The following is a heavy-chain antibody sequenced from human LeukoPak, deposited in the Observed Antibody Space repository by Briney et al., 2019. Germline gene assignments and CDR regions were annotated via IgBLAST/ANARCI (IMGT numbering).Heavy chain of an antibody. V-gene: IGHV3-74*01. CDR1: GFTFSRDW. D-gene: IGHD7-27*01. Sequence: GGSLRLSCAASGFTFSRDWMHWVRQGPGKGLVWVSRMNSDGSTTNYADSVKGRFTISRDNAKNTLYLQMNSLRAEDTAVYYCVRALMGTSDHWGQGALVTVSS. CDR2: MNSDGSTT. J-gene: IGHJ4*02. CDR3: VRALMGTSDH.